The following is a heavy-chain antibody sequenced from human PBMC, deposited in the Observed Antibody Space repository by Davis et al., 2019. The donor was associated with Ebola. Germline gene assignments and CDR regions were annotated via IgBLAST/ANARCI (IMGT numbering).Heavy chain of an antibody. D-gene: IGHD5-24*01. CDR2: IYYSGST. Sequence: SETLSLTCTVSGGSISGYYWSWIRQPPGKGLEWIGYIYYSGSTNYNPSLKSRVTISVDTSNNQFSLKLSSVTAADTAVYYCARGAGYNNYYWGQGTLVTVSS. J-gene: IGHJ4*02. CDR3: ARGAGYNNYY. CDR1: GGSISGYY. V-gene: IGHV4-59*01.